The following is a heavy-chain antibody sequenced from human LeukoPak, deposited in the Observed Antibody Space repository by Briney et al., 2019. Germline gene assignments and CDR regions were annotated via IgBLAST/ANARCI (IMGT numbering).Heavy chain of an antibody. V-gene: IGHV4-31*03. D-gene: IGHD2-2*01. CDR1: GASISSGGYY. J-gene: IGHJ1*01. Sequence: SETLSLTCTVSGASISSGGYYWSWIRQHPGKGLEWIGYISYSGSPYYNPSLKSRVAISVDTSRNQFSLKLSSVTAADTAVYYCARGPHCSSTSCYSEYFHHWGQGTLVTVSS. CDR2: ISYSGSP. CDR3: ARGPHCSSTSCYSEYFHH.